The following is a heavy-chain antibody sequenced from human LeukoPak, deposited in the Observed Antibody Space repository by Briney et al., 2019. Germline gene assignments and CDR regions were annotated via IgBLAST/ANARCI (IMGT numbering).Heavy chain of an antibody. CDR2: ISTYKSNT. Sequence: ASVKVSCTASGYTFTSYGISWVRQAPGQGLEWMGWISTYKSNTNYAQNFQARVTMTTDTSTSTVYMELRSLRSDDTAVYYCARDLLDAFDIWGQGTMVTVSS. V-gene: IGHV1-18*01. CDR1: GYTFTSYG. CDR3: ARDLLDAFDI. J-gene: IGHJ3*02.